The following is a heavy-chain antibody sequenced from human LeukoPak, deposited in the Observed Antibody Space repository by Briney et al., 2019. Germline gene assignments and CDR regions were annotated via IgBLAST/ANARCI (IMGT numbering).Heavy chain of an antibody. CDR3: ARESNVVVPAAILPAFDI. V-gene: IGHV4-30-4*08. CDR1: GGSISSGDYY. CDR2: IYYSGST. J-gene: IGHJ3*02. Sequence: SETLSLTCTVSGGSISSGDYYWGWIRQPPGKGLEWIGYIYYSGSTYYNPSLKSRVTISVDTSKNQFSLKLSSVTAADTAVYYCARESNVVVPAAILPAFDIWGQGTMVTVSS. D-gene: IGHD2-2*02.